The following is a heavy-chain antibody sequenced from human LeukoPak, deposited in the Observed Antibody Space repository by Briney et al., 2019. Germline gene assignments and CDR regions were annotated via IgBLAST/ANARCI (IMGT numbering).Heavy chain of an antibody. CDR3: ARYCSGGSCNDGFDY. J-gene: IGHJ4*02. V-gene: IGHV1-69*02. D-gene: IGHD2-15*01. Sequence: SVKVSRKASGGTFTSYTISWVRQAPGQGLGWMGRIIPILGIANYAQKFHGRVTITADKSTSTAYMELSSLRSEDTGVYYCARYCSGGSCNDGFDYWGQGTLVTVSS. CDR2: IIPILGIA. CDR1: GGTFTSYT.